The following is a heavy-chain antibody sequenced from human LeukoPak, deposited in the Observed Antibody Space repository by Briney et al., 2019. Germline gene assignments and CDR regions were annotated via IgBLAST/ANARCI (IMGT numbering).Heavy chain of an antibody. CDR2: INYSGNT. Sequence: SETLSLTCTVFGGSISSSSYYWGWIRQPPGKGLEWIGKINYSGNTYYSTSLKSRVSISVETSKNQFSLKVRSVSAADTSVYYCARLGPSRYDYYYMDVWGKGTTVTVSS. CDR3: ARLGPSRYDYYYMDV. D-gene: IGHD3-16*01. CDR1: GGSISSSSYY. J-gene: IGHJ6*03. V-gene: IGHV4-39*01.